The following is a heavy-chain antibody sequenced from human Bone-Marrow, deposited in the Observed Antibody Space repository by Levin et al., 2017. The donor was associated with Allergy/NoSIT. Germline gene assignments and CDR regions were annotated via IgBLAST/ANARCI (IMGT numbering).Heavy chain of an antibody. V-gene: IGHV3-11*01. CDR1: GFTFSDYY. J-gene: IGHJ6*02. D-gene: IGHD6-6*01. Sequence: GGSLRLSCAASGFTFSDYYMSWIRQAPGKGLEWVSYISSSGSTIYYADSVKGRFTISRDNAKNSLYLQMNSLRAEDTAVYYCARVGAARHKKLDYYGMDVWGQGTTVTVSS. CDR3: ARVGAARHKKLDYYGMDV. CDR2: ISSSGSTI.